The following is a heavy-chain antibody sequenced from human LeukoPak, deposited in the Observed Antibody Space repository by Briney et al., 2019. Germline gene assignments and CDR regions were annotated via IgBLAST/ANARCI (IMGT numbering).Heavy chain of an antibody. J-gene: IGHJ4*02. D-gene: IGHD2-21*01. CDR1: GFTFHNYN. CDR3: AKDTDSAIDY. CDR2: ISWDGRTT. V-gene: IGHV3-43*01. Sequence: GGSLRLSCAASGFTFHNYNMQWVRQAPGKGLEWVSLISWDGRTTYYADSVKGRFTTSRDNSKNSLYLEMNSLRGEDTALYYCAKDTDSAIDYWGQGTLVTVSS.